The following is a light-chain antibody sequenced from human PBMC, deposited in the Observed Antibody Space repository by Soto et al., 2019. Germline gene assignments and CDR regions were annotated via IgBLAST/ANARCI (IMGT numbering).Light chain of an antibody. Sequence: DIQMTQSPSSLSASVGDRVTITCRASQNIDNSLNWYQQKPGKAPRLLIYVASSLQSGVPSRFSGSGSGTEFTLTISXLXXXDFASYSCQQSYTXXFTFGPGTKV. CDR3: QQSYTXXFT. J-gene: IGKJ3*01. V-gene: IGKV1-39*01. CDR2: VAS. CDR1: QNIDNS.